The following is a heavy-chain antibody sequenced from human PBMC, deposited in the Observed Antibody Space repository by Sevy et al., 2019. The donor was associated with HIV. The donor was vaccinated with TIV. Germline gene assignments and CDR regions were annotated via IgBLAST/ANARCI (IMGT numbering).Heavy chain of an antibody. J-gene: IGHJ5*02. CDR1: GFTFGDYA. CDR3: TRGGWFPNIFDP. CDR2: IRSKASGGTT. D-gene: IGHD6-19*01. Sequence: GGSLRLSCTASGFTFGDYAMSWVRQAPGKGLEWVGFIRSKASGGTTEYAASVKGRFTISRDDSKSIPYLQMNSLKTEDTAADYCTRGGWFPNIFDPWGQGTLVTVSS. V-gene: IGHV3-49*04.